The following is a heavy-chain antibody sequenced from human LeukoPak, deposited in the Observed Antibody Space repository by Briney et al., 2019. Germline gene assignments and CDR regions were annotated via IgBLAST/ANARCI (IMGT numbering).Heavy chain of an antibody. D-gene: IGHD3-22*01. CDR1: GYTFTSYG. J-gene: IGHJ4*02. V-gene: IGHV1-18*01. Sequence: GASVKVSCKASGYTFTSYGISWVRQAPGQGLEWVGWISAYNGNTNYAQKLQGRVTMTTDTSTSTAYMELRSLRSDDTAVYYCARAHRITMIVVVTPDYWGQGTLVTVSS. CDR2: ISAYNGNT. CDR3: ARAHRITMIVVVTPDY.